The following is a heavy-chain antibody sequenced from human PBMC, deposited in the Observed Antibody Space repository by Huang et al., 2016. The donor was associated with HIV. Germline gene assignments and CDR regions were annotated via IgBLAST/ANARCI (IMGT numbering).Heavy chain of an antibody. CDR1: GVSITSRNFF. V-gene: IGHV4-39*01. D-gene: IGHD5-12*01. CDR3: AGGLDSLPKSWFDR. Sequence: QVQLQESGPGLVKPSETLSLRCSVSGVSITSRNFFWAWIRQSPGKGLESIGNIYYSGNTYYNPSLRSRVTISLDTSKNEVSLRLRSVTAADTAVYFCAGGLDSLPKSWFDRWGQGALVTVSS. CDR2: IYYSGNT. J-gene: IGHJ5*02.